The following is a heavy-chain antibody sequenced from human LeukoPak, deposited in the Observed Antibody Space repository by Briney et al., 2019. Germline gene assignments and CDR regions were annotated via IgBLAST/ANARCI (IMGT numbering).Heavy chain of an antibody. J-gene: IGHJ5*02. V-gene: IGHV4-39*07. CDR1: GGSISSSSYY. CDR2: IYYRGST. Sequence: SETLSLTCTVSGGSISSSSYYWGWIRQPPGKGLEWIGSIYYRGSTSYNPSLRSRVTISIDTSKSQFSLKLSSVTAADTAVYYCARDHLGIRPQYNLFDPWGQGTLVTVSS. CDR3: ARDHLGIRPQYNLFDP. D-gene: IGHD5-18*01.